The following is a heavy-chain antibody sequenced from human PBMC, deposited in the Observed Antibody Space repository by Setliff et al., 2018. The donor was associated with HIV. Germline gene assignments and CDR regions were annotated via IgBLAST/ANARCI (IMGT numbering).Heavy chain of an antibody. Sequence: PSETLSLTCTVSGGSISSHYWSWIRQHPGKGLEWIGYVYYSGSTNYNPSLKSRVSISVDTSKNQFSLKLSSVTAADTAVYYCARYWQQLGAYAFGIWGQGTMVTVSS. CDR3: ARYWQQLGAYAFGI. V-gene: IGHV4-59*11. D-gene: IGHD6-13*01. CDR2: VYYSGST. CDR1: GGSISSHY. J-gene: IGHJ3*02.